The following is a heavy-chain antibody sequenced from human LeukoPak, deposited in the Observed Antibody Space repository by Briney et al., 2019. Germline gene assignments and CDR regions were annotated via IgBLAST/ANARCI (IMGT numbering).Heavy chain of an antibody. Sequence: SVKVSCKASGGTFSSYAISWVRQAPRQGLEWMGGIIPIFGTANYAQKFQGRVTITADESTSTAYMELSSLRSEDTAVYYCARGPEHTLMITFGENWGQGTLVTVSS. D-gene: IGHD3-16*01. CDR3: ARGPEHTLMITFGEN. V-gene: IGHV1-69*13. CDR2: IIPIFGTA. CDR1: GGTFSSYA. J-gene: IGHJ4*02.